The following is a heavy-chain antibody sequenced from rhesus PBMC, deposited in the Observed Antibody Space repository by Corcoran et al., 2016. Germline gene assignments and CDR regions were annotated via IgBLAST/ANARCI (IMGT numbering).Heavy chain of an antibody. D-gene: IGHD3-3*01. CDR3: ARLGVLQFLDWSPFDAFDF. Sequence: QLQLQESGPGLVKPSETLSLTCAVSGYSISSGYGWSWIRQPPGKGLSWIGYISYSWSNSNNPSLKSRVTISRDTSKNHFSRKLSSVTAADTAVYYCARLGVLQFLDWSPFDAFDFWGQGLRVTVSS. CDR1: GYSISSGYG. CDR2: ISYSWSN. J-gene: IGHJ3*01. V-gene: IGHV4-122*02.